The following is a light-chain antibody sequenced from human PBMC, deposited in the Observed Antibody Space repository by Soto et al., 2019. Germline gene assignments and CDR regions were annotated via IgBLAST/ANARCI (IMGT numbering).Light chain of an antibody. J-gene: IGKJ1*01. CDR3: QQYNKWPWT. V-gene: IGKV3-15*01. Sequence: EIVMTQSPATLSVSPGERATLSCRASQSVSTNLAWYKQKPGQAPRLLIDGASTRATGIPARFSGSGSETEFTLTISSLQSEDFAVYYCQQYNKWPWTFGQGTKVEIK. CDR2: GAS. CDR1: QSVSTN.